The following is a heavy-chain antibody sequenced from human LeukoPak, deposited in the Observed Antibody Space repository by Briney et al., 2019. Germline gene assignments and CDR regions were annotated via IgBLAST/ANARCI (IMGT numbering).Heavy chain of an antibody. CDR3: ARASGYSGYDPFDY. Sequence: PGGSLRLSCAASGFTVSSNYMSWVRQAPGKGLEWVSVIYSGGDTYYADSVKGRFTISRDNSKNTLYLQMNTLRAEDTAVYYCARASGYSGYDPFDYWGQGTLVTSPQ. CDR1: GFTVSSNY. J-gene: IGHJ4*02. D-gene: IGHD5-12*01. V-gene: IGHV3-53*01. CDR2: IYSGGDT.